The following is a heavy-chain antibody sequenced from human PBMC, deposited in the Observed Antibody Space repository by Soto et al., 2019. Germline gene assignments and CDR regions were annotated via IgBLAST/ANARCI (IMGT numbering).Heavy chain of an antibody. CDR3: ARSATVTKGSYYYYGMDV. D-gene: IGHD4-4*01. CDR1: GVTVCSNY. V-gene: IGHV3-53*01. J-gene: IGHJ6*02. Sequence: GGSLRLCCAACGVTVCSNYMSWVRQAPGKGLEWVSVIYSGGSTYYADSVKGRFTISRDNSKNTLYLQMNSLRAEDTAVYYCARSATVTKGSYYYYGMDVWGQGTTVTVSS. CDR2: IYSGGST.